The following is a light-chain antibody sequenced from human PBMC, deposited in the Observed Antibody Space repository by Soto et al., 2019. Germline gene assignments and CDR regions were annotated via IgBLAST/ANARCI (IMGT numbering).Light chain of an antibody. V-gene: IGLV2-8*01. J-gene: IGLJ3*02. CDR2: EVS. CDR3: SSYAGSNNWV. CDR1: SSDVGDYNY. Sequence: QSALTQPPSASGSPGQSVTISCTGTSSDVGDYNYVSWYQQHPGEAPKLMIYEVSKRPSGVPDRFSGSKSGNTASLTVSGLQAEDEADYYCSSYAGSNNWVFGGGTKVTVL.